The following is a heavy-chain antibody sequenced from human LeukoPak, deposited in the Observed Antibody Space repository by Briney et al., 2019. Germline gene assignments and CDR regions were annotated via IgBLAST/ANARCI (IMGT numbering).Heavy chain of an antibody. CDR1: GGSISSYY. D-gene: IGHD3-22*01. CDR3: ARGRTTYDSTGYHI. V-gene: IGHV4-59*01. J-gene: IGHJ4*02. Sequence: SETLSLTCAVSGGSISSYYWTWIRQPPGKGLEWIGHIYSSGTTNYNPSLKSRVTISIDTSKNQFSLKLSSVTAADTAVYYCARGRTTYDSTGYHIWGQGTLVTVSS. CDR2: IYSSGTT.